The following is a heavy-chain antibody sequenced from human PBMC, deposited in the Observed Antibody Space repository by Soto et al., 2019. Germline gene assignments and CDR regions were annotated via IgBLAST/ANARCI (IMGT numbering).Heavy chain of an antibody. J-gene: IGHJ4*02. CDR2: IHYSGTT. D-gene: IGHD6-13*01. V-gene: IGHV4-59*01. CDR1: GGSMRNYF. Sequence: SETLSLTCTVSGGSMRNYFCTWIRQPPWKGLEWIGYIHYSGTTSFFPSYNPSLRSRVTISEDTYKNQFSLKLLSVTTADTAVYFCAAGEASSRNLAPYYLDFWGQGTLVTVCS. CDR3: AAGEASSRNLAPYYLDF.